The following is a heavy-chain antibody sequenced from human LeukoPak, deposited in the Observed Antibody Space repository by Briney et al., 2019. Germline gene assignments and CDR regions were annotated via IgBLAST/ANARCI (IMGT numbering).Heavy chain of an antibody. V-gene: IGHV3-23*01. CDR1: GFTFSSYA. D-gene: IGHD1-26*01. J-gene: IGHJ5*02. CDR2: ISGSGGST. Sequence: GGSLRLSCAASGFTFSSYAMSWVRQAPGKGLEWVSAISGSGGSTYYADSVKGRFTISRDNSKNTLYLQMNSLRAEDTAVYYCAKDRERGVGAISETVPRFDPWGQGTLVTVSS. CDR3: AKDRERGVGAISETVPRFDP.